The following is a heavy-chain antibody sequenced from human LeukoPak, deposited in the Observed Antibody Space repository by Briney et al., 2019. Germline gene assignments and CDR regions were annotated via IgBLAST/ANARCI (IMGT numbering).Heavy chain of an antibody. Sequence: PGGSLRLSCAASGFTFSSYSMNWVRRAPGKGLEWVLSITSRSEYIYYADSVEGGFTNYRHNAKNSLYLQMNSLRAEDTAVYYCARGSGSGSYYPRFDYWGQGTLVTVSS. CDR3: ARGSGSGSYYPRFDY. CDR1: GFTFSSYS. D-gene: IGHD3-10*01. V-gene: IGHV3-21*01. J-gene: IGHJ4*02. CDR2: ITSRSEYI.